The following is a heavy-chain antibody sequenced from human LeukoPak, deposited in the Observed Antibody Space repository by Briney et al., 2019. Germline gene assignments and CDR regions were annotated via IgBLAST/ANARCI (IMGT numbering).Heavy chain of an antibody. V-gene: IGHV3-30*18. CDR1: GFTFSSYG. CDR3: AKDTYYYGLDYYYGMDV. J-gene: IGHJ6*04. Sequence: GGSLRLFCAASGFTFSSYGMHWVRQAPGKGLEWVAVISYDGSNKYYADSVKGRFTISRDNSKNTLYLQMNSLRAEDTAVYYCAKDTYYYGLDYYYGMDVWGKGTTVTVSS. CDR2: ISYDGSNK. D-gene: IGHD3-10*01.